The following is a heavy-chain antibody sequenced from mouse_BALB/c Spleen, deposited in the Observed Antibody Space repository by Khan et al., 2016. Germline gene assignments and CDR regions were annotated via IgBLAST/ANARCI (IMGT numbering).Heavy chain of an antibody. CDR3: IAYDYDAMDY. Sequence: EVKLEVSGGGLVQPGGSMKLSCAASGFTFSDAWMDWVRQSPEKGREWVAEIRSEANNHGIYYAESVKGRFTISRDDSKSSVYLQMNSLIAEDTGIYYCIAYDYDAMDYWGQGPSVTVSS. J-gene: IGHJ4*01. D-gene: IGHD1-1*02. CDR1: GFTFSDAW. CDR2: IRSEANNHGI. V-gene: IGHV6-6*01.